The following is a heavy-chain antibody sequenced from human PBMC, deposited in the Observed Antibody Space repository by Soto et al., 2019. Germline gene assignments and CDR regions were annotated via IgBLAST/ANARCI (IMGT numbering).Heavy chain of an antibody. CDR1: GFIFTNFG. V-gene: IGHV3-33*01. CDR2: IWYDGSNA. J-gene: IGHJ6*02. D-gene: IGHD6-6*01. Sequence: VQLVESGGGVVQPGRSLRLSCAASGFIFTNFGMHWVRQAPGKGLEWVAVIWYDGSNAVSADSVKGRFTISRDNSKNTLYLQMSSLRAEDTAVYYCARDPRTARPSAMDVWGQGSTVTVSS. CDR3: ARDPRTARPSAMDV.